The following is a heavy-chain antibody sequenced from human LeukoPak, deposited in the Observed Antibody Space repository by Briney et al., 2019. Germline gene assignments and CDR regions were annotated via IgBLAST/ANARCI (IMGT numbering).Heavy chain of an antibody. CDR3: ARLGTGYSLSY. Sequence: ASVKVSCKASGYSFTAYSIVWVQQAPGQGLEWMGWIHPHSGGTAYGKTFQGRVTMTRDTSISTAYMELNSLGSDDAAVYYCARLGTGYSLSYWGQGTLVTVSS. CDR1: GYSFTAYS. V-gene: IGHV1-2*02. CDR2: IHPHSGGT. D-gene: IGHD5-18*01. J-gene: IGHJ4*02.